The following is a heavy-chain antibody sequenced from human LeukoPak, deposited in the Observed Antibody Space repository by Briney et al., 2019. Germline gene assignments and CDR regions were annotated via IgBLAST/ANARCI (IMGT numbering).Heavy chain of an antibody. V-gene: IGHV3-48*03. CDR3: ASLAAATVDY. CDR1: GFTFSSYE. D-gene: IGHD2-15*01. J-gene: IGHJ4*02. CDR2: ISSSGSTI. Sequence: GGSLRLSCAASGFTFSSYEVNWVRQAPGKGLEWVSYISSSGSTIYYADSVKGRFTISRDNAKNSLYLQMNSLRAEDTAVYYCASLAAATVDYWGQGTLVTVSS.